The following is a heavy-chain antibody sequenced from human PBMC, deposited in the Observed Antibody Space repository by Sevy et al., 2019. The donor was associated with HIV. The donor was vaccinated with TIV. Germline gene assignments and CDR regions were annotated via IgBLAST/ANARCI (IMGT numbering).Heavy chain of an antibody. J-gene: IGHJ3*02. Sequence: GGSLRLSCAASGFTFSNAWMSWVRQAPGKGLEWVGRIKSKTDGGTTDYAAPVKGRFTISRNDSKNTLYLQMNSLKTEDTAVYYCTTGKGYYESSGYVLGAFDIWGQGTMVTVSS. V-gene: IGHV3-15*01. CDR3: TTGKGYYESSGYVLGAFDI. CDR2: IKSKTDGGTT. CDR1: GFTFSNAW. D-gene: IGHD3-22*01.